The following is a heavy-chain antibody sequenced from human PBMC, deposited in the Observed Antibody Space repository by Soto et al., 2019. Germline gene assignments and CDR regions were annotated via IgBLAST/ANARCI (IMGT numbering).Heavy chain of an antibody. CDR2: GSYSGTT. V-gene: IGHV4-61*01. Sequence: SETLSLTCTVSGVSVNSGSFYWAWIRQPPGKGLEWIGFGSYSGTTNYKPSLKSRVTISVDTSRSQISLKVTSLTAADTAVYYCARGATVTQYDYWGQGTLVTVST. D-gene: IGHD4-17*01. J-gene: IGHJ4*02. CDR3: ARGATVTQYDY. CDR1: GVSVNSGSFY.